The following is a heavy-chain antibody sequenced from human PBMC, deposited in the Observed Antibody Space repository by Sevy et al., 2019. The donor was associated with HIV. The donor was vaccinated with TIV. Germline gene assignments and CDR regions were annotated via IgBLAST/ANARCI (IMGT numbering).Heavy chain of an antibody. J-gene: IGHJ5*02. D-gene: IGHD3-10*01. CDR2: IGVYNGNK. V-gene: IGHV1-18*01. Sequence: ASVKVSFKASGYNFDGYGISWVRQAPGQGLEWMGWIGVYNGNKKYAQKFQDRATMTTDISTSTAYMELRSLKFDDTAVYFCARISTVRGKFNWFDPWGQGTLVTVSS. CDR3: ARISTVRGKFNWFDP. CDR1: GYNFDGYG.